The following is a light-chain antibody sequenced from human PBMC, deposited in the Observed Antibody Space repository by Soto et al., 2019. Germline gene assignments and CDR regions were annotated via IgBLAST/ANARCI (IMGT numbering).Light chain of an antibody. CDR3: QQYNNWPWT. J-gene: IGKJ1*01. Sequence: EIVMTQSPATLSVSPGERATLSCRASQSVSSNLAWYQQKPGQAPRHLIYGASTGATGIPARFSGSGSGTEFTLTISSLQSEDFAVYYCQQYNNWPWTFGQGTKVDIK. CDR1: QSVSSN. CDR2: GAS. V-gene: IGKV3-15*01.